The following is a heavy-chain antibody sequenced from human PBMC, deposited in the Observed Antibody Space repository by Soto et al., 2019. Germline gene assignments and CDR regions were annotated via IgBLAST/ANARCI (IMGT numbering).Heavy chain of an antibody. D-gene: IGHD2-15*01. J-gene: IGHJ6*03. V-gene: IGHV3-21*01. Sequence: EVQLVESGGGLVKPGGSLRLSCAASGFTFSSYSMNWVRQAPGKGLEWVSSISSSSSYIYYADSVKGRFTISRDNAKNSPYLQINSLSAEDTVVYYCARDQYCSGGSCYSGFFPPNSYYYYYYMAVWGKGTTVSVSS. CDR1: GFTFSSYS. CDR2: ISSSSSYI. CDR3: ARDQYCSGGSCYSGFFPPNSYYYYYYMAV.